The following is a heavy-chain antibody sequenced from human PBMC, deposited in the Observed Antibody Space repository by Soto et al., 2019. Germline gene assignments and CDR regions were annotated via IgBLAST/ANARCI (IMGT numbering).Heavy chain of an antibody. CDR1: GGTFSSYA. V-gene: IGHV1-69*13. D-gene: IGHD4-17*01. CDR3: ARAMTTVTTDYYYYGMDV. CDR2: IIPIFGTA. J-gene: IGHJ6*02. Sequence: SVKLSCKASGGTFSSYASSWVRQAPGQGLEWMGGIIPIFGTANYAQKFQGRVTITADESTSTAYMELSSLRSEDTAVYYCARAMTTVTTDYYYYGMDVWAKGPRSPSP.